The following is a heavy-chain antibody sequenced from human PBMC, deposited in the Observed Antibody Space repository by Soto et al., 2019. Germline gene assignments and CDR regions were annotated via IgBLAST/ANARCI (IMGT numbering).Heavy chain of an antibody. Sequence: SETLSLTCAVYVGSVSGYYWSWIRQPPGKGLEWIGEINHSGITNYNPSLKSRVTISVDTSKNQFSLKLSSVTAADTAVYYCARGAPYDYVWGSYRSGALSYWGQGTLVTVSS. CDR2: INHSGIT. CDR1: VGSVSGYY. CDR3: ARGAPYDYVWGSYRSGALSY. D-gene: IGHD3-16*02. V-gene: IGHV4-34*01. J-gene: IGHJ4*02.